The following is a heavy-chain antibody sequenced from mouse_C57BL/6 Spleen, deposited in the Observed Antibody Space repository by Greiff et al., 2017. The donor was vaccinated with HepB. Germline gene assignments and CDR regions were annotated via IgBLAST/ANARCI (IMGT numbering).Heavy chain of an antibody. CDR2: IDPETGGT. Sequence: QLQQSGAELVRPVASVTLSCKASGYTFTDYEMHWVKQTPVHGLEWIGAIDPETGGTAYNQKFKGKAILTADKSSSTAYMELRSLTSEDSAVYYCTKDSSYPAGFAYWGQGTLVTVSA. V-gene: IGHV1-15*01. D-gene: IGHD1-1*01. J-gene: IGHJ3*01. CDR1: GYTFTDYE. CDR3: TKDSSYPAGFAY.